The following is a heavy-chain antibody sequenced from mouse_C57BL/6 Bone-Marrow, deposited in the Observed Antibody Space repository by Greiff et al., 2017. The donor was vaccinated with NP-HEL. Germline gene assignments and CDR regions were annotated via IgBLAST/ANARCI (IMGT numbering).Heavy chain of an antibody. J-gene: IGHJ1*03. CDR2: INPNNGGT. D-gene: IGHD1-1*01. Sequence: EVQLQQSGPELVKPGASVKIPCKASGYTFTDYNMDWVKQSHGKSLEWIGDINPNNGGTIYNQKFKGKATLTVDKSSSTAYMELRSLTSEDTAVYYCARVQRFYWYFDVWGTGTTVTVSS. CDR1: GYTFTDYN. V-gene: IGHV1-18*01. CDR3: ARVQRFYWYFDV.